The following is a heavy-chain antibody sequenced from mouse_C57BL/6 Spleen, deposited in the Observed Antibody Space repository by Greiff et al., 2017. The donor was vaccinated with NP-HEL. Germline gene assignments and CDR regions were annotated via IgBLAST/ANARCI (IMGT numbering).Heavy chain of an antibody. CDR3: ARHDGYAYAMDH. CDR2: IWSDGST. CDR1: GFSLTRYG. D-gene: IGHD2-3*01. Sequence: QVQLKESGPGLVAPSQSLSITCTVSGFSLTRYGVHWVRQPPEKGLEWLVVIWSDGSTTYNSAPKSRLSISKDNSKSQVFLKMNSLQTDDTAMYYCARHDGYAYAMDHWGKGTSVTVSS. J-gene: IGHJ4*01. V-gene: IGHV2-6-1*01.